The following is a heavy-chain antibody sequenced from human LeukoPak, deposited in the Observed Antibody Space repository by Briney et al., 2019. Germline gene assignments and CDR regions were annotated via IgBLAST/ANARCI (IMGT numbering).Heavy chain of an antibody. CDR2: INHSGST. CDR3: ARHLRYFDWSMIDY. CDR1: GGSFSGYY. Sequence: SETLSLTCAVYGGSFSGYYWSWIRQPPGKGLEWIGEINHSGSTNYNPSLKSRVTISVDTSKNQFSLKLSSVTAADTAVYYCARHLRYFDWSMIDYWGQGTLVTVSS. D-gene: IGHD3-9*01. J-gene: IGHJ4*02. V-gene: IGHV4-34*01.